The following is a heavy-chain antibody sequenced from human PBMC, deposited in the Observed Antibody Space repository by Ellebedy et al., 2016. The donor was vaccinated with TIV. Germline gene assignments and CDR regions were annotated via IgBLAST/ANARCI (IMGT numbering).Heavy chain of an antibody. CDR3: AKDKVIAAGPITYYGMDV. Sequence: GGSLRLSXVTSGFTFSNYVMSWVRQAPGKGLEWVSAISGTAVTTYYADSVKGRFTISRDNSKNTLYLQMDSLRDEDTAIYYCAKDKVIAAGPITYYGMDVWGQGTTVIVSS. CDR2: ISGTAVTT. J-gene: IGHJ6*02. V-gene: IGHV3-23*01. D-gene: IGHD6-6*01. CDR1: GFTFSNYV.